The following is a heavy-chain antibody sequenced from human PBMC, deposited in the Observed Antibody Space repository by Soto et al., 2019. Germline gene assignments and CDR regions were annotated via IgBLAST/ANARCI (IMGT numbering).Heavy chain of an antibody. D-gene: IGHD4-17*01. CDR3: VRQGDYGIVT. CDR2: IYPGDSDT. V-gene: IGHV5-51*01. Sequence: DVQLVQSGAELKKPGESLKISCKVSGEPFTASWIGWVRQMPGKGLECMGIIYPGDSDTRYSPSFQGQVTMSVDRSIATAHLQWSSLWASDTAIYYCVRQGDYGIVTWGLGTQVSVSS. CDR1: GEPFTASW. J-gene: IGHJ4*02.